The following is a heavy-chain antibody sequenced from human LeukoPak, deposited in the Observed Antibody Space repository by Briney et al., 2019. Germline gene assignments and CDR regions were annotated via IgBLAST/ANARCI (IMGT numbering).Heavy chain of an antibody. CDR2: IYYSGST. D-gene: IGHD3-22*01. CDR1: GGSISSSSYY. Sequence: SETLSLTCTVSGGSISSSSYYWGWIRQPPGKGLEWIGSIYYSGSTYYNPPLKSRVTISVDTSKNQFSLKLSSVTAADTAVYYCARSCDYYDSSGYYCFFDYWGQGTLVTVSS. CDR3: ARSCDYYDSSGYYCFFDY. J-gene: IGHJ4*02. V-gene: IGHV4-39*01.